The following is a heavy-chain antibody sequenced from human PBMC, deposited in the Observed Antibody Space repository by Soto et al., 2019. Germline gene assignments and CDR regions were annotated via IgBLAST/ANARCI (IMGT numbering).Heavy chain of an antibody. V-gene: IGHV1-69*01. J-gene: IGHJ4*02. CDR3: ARAGGRHSGGIDY. CDR1: GGTFSSYS. Sequence: QVQLVQSGAEVKKPGSSVKVSCTASGGTFSSYSINWVRQAPGQWLEWMGEIIPIFGTANYAQKFHGRVTTTADESTSIAYMDLSSLRSEDTAVYYCARAGGRHSGGIDYWGQGTLVTVSS. D-gene: IGHD1-26*01. CDR2: IIPIFGTA.